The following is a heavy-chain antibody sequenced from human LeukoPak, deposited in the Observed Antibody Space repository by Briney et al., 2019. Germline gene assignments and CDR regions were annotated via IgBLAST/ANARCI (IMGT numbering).Heavy chain of an antibody. D-gene: IGHD5-12*01. CDR3: VKGNSGYVRRYFDY. J-gene: IGHJ4*02. V-gene: IGHV3-64D*06. CDR2: ISSNGGST. Sequence: PGGSLRLSCSASGFTFSSYAMHWVRQAPGKGLEYVSAISSNGGSTYYADSVKGRFTISRDNSKNSLYLQMSSLRAEDTAVYYCVKGNSGYVRRYFDYWGQGTLVTVSS. CDR1: GFTFSSYA.